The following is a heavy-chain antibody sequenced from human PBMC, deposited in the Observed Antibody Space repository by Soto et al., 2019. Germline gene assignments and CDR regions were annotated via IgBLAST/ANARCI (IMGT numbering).Heavy chain of an antibody. V-gene: IGHV3-33*01. D-gene: IGHD6-19*01. CDR2: IWYDGSNK. CDR1: GFTFSSYG. J-gene: IGHJ4*02. Sequence: PGGSLRLSCAASGFTFSSYGMHWVRQAPGKGLEWVAVIWYDGSNKYYADSVKGRFTISRDNSKNTLYLQMNSLRAEDTAVYYCARDSTVAGQSSFDYWGQGTLVTVSS. CDR3: ARDSTVAGQSSFDY.